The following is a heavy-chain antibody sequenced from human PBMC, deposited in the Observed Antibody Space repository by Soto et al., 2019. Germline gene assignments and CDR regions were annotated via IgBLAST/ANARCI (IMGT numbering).Heavy chain of an antibody. V-gene: IGHV2-5*02. CDR1: GFSLTTSGVG. Sequence: QITVNESGPTQVNPRQTLTLTCAFSGFSLTTSGVGVGWIRQSPGKAPEWLALIYWDDDKRYSPSLKSRLTITKDTSKNQVVLTMADLNPADTATYYCAHIVLRTVFGLVTTTAIYFDFWGQGTPVAVSS. J-gene: IGHJ4*02. CDR2: IYWDDDK. D-gene: IGHD3-3*01. CDR3: AHIVLRTVFGLVTTTAIYFDF.